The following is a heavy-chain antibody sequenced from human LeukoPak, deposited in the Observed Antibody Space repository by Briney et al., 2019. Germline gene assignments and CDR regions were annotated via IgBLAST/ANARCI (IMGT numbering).Heavy chain of an antibody. CDR3: ARPNWGNTLDY. CDR1: GYSFTTYW. Sequence: GESLKISRKGSGYSFTTYWIGWVRQMPGKGLDWMGIIYPGDSDTIYSPSFQGQVTISADKSISTAYLQWSSLQASDTAMYYCARPNWGNTLDYWGQGTLVTVSS. D-gene: IGHD7-27*01. V-gene: IGHV5-51*01. CDR2: IYPGDSDT. J-gene: IGHJ4*02.